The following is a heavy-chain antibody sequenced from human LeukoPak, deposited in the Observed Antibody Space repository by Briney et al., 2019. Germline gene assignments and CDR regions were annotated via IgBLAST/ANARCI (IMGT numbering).Heavy chain of an antibody. J-gene: IGHJ3*02. CDR2: INHSGST. CDR3: VKSNSRYQPWTLDI. V-gene: IGHV4-34*01. Sequence: SETLSLTCAVYGGSFSGYYWSWIRQPPGKGLEWIGEINHSGSTNYNPSLKSRVTISVDTSKNQFSLKLSSVTAADTAVYYCVKSNSRYQPWTLDIWGRGTMVTVSS. CDR1: GGSFSGYY. D-gene: IGHD2-2*01.